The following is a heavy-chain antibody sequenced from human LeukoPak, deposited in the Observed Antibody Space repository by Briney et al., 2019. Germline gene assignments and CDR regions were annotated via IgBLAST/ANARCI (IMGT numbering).Heavy chain of an antibody. CDR2: INHSGST. CDR3: ARGSSGWYFDY. Sequence: SETLSLTCAVYGGSFSDYYWSWIRQPPGKGLEWIGEINHSGSTNYNPSLKSRVTISVDTSKNQFSLKLSSVTAADTAVYYCARGSSGWYFDYWGQGTLVTVSS. D-gene: IGHD6-19*01. V-gene: IGHV4-34*01. J-gene: IGHJ4*02. CDR1: GGSFSDYY.